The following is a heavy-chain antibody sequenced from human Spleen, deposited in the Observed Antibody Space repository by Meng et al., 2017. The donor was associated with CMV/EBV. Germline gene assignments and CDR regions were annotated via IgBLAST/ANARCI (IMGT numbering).Heavy chain of an antibody. CDR2: ICPDGT. CDR3: VVGHDSRKVAY. CDR1: GFTFSGSY. Sequence: GESLKISCAASGFTFSGSYMTWVRQAPGKGLEWVSVICPDGTHYAGFVKGRFTISRDDSKNIVYLQMNSLGVEDTALYYCVVGHDSRKVAYWGQGTLVTVSS. J-gene: IGHJ4*02. D-gene: IGHD2-15*01. V-gene: IGHV3-53*01.